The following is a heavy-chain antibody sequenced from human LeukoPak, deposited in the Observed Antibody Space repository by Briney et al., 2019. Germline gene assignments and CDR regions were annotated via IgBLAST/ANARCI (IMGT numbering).Heavy chain of an antibody. D-gene: IGHD5-12*01. J-gene: IGHJ6*02. CDR3: ARRLGYSGYDSNYYYYYGLDV. CDR2: IIPILGIA. CDR1: GGTFSSYA. V-gene: IGHV1-69*04. Sequence: GSSVKVSCKASGGTFSSYAISWVRQAPGQGLEWMGRIIPILGIANYAQKFQGRVTITADKSTSTAYMELSSLRSEDTAVYYCARRLGYSGYDSNYYYYYGLDVWGQGTTVTVSS.